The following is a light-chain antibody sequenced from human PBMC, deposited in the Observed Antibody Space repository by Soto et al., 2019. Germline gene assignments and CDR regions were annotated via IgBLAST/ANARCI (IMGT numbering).Light chain of an antibody. Sequence: DIQMTQSPSTLSGSAGYRVTITCRSSQGISSYLAWYQQKPGKAPKLLIYAASTLQSGVPSRFSGSGSGTDFTLTISSLQPEDFATYYCQQLNSYLSLTFGGGTKVDI. CDR3: QQLNSYLSLT. CDR2: AAS. V-gene: IGKV1-9*01. CDR1: QGISSY. J-gene: IGKJ4*01.